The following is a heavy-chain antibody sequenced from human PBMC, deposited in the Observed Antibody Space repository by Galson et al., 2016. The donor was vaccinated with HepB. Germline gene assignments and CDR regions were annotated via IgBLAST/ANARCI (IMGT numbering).Heavy chain of an antibody. J-gene: IGHJ6*02. D-gene: IGHD5-12*01. Sequence: LTCTVSGGPIRGYYWTWIRQSPERGLEWIGYVYHSGITNYNPSLKSRVTISVDTSNNQFSLKLSSVTAADTAVYFCARDLAGGYSGYVHSGMDVWGQGTTVTVSS. V-gene: IGHV4-59*01. CDR3: ARDLAGGYSGYVHSGMDV. CDR1: GGPIRGYY. CDR2: VYHSGIT.